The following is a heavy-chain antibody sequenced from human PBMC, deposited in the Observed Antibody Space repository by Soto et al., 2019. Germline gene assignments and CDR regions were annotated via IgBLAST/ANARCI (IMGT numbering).Heavy chain of an antibody. CDR2: ISGSGGST. V-gene: IGHV3-23*01. D-gene: IGHD6-19*01. CDR3: AKESQWMVPFDY. CDR1: GFTFSRYA. J-gene: IGHJ4*02. Sequence: EVQLLESGGGLVQPGGSLRLSCAASGFTFSRYAMGWVRQAPGKGLEWVAAISGSGGSTYYADSVKGRFTISRDNSKNTLYLQMNSLRAEDTAVYYCAKESQWMVPFDYWGQGTLVTVSS.